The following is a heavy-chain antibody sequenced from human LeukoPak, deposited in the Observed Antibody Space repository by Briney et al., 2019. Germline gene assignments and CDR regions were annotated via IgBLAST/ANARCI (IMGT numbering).Heavy chain of an antibody. J-gene: IGHJ6*03. CDR2: VYDNGDT. D-gene: IGHD3-22*01. V-gene: IGHV4-59*01. CDR3: ARLSDYDVDTSPYMDV. CDR1: GASISGYL. Sequence: SETLSLTCTVSGASISGYLWTWIRQPPGKGLEWIGYVYDNGDTNYHPSFTGRVSISVDVSKNQFSLKLTSVLAADTADYFCARLSDYDVDTSPYMDVWGKGTTVTVSS.